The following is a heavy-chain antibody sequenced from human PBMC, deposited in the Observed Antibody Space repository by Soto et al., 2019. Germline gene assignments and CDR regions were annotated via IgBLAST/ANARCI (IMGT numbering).Heavy chain of an antibody. V-gene: IGHV1-8*01. CDR1: GYTFTSYD. D-gene: IGHD1-26*01. CDR2: MNPNSGNT. CDR3: ARGYSGSDNFDY. J-gene: IGHJ4*02. Sequence: ASVKVSCKASGYTFTSYDINWVRQATGQGLEWMGWMNPNSGNTGYAQKFQGRVTMTRNTSISTAYMELSSLRSEDTAVYYCARGYSGSDNFDYWGQGTLATVSS.